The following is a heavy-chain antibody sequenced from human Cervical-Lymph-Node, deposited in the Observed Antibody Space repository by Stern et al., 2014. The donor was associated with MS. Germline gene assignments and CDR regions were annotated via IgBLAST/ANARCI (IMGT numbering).Heavy chain of an antibody. V-gene: IGHV3-66*01. CDR1: GVSVSASY. D-gene: IGHD6-6*01. J-gene: IGHJ5*02. CDR3: TIEMAARRFDP. CDR2: IYSSNNV. Sequence: EVQLEESGGGLVQPGGSLRLSCTASGVSVSASYMTWVRQAPGKGLEWVALIYSSNNVNYGDSVKGRFTIARDRSKNTVHLQMNSLRVEDTGVYYCTIEMAARRFDPWGQGTLGAVSS.